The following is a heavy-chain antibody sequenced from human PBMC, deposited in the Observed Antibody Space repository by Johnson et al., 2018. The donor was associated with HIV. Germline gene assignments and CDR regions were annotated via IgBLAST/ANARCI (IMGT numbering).Heavy chain of an antibody. J-gene: IGHJ3*02. Sequence: QMLLVESGGGVVQPGRSLRLSCAASGFTFSSYAMHWVRQAPGKGLEWVAVISYDGSNKYYADSVKGRFTISRDNSKNTLYLQMNSRRGEDTAVYYCAKDIDLWATVTTLVLAFDIWGQGTMVTVSS. CDR2: ISYDGSNK. CDR1: GFTFSSYA. CDR3: AKDIDLWATVTTLVLAFDI. D-gene: IGHD4-17*01. V-gene: IGHV3-30-3*01.